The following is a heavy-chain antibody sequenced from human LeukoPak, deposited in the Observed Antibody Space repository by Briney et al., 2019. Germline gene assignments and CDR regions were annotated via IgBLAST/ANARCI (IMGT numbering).Heavy chain of an antibody. Sequence: SGTLSLTCTVSGASISSSTYYCGWIRQPPGKGLEWIGSIYSSGITYCNPSLKSRVTIFADTSKNQVSLQLSSVTAADTAVYYCAGRPAGYWGQGTLVTVSS. V-gene: IGHV4-39*01. CDR1: GASISSSTYY. CDR3: AGRPAGY. CDR2: IYSSGIT. J-gene: IGHJ4*02.